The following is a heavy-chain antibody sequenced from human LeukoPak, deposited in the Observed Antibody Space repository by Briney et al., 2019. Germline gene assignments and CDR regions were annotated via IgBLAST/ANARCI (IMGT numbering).Heavy chain of an antibody. V-gene: IGHV3-30*19. CDR3: ARDFVAELDLHWYFDL. J-gene: IGHJ2*01. CDR2: IFFDESTV. Sequence: PGGSLRLSCAASGFTFSSYGMHWVRQAPGKGLEWVAVIFFDESTVYYTDPVQGRFTITRDNSKNTLYLQMNSLTADDTALYYCARDFVAELDLHWYFDLWGRGTLVTVSS. CDR1: GFTFSSYG. D-gene: IGHD3-3*02.